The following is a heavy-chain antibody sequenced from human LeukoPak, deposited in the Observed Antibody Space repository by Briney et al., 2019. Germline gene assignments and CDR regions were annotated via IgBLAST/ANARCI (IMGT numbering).Heavy chain of an antibody. CDR2: IWYDGSNK. V-gene: IGHV3-33*01. CDR3: ATRGIVVVTATQD. CDR1: GFTFSSYG. D-gene: IGHD2-21*02. Sequence: GGSLRLSCAASGFTFSSYGMHWVRQAPGKGLEWVAVIWYDGSNKYYAESVKGRFTISRDNSKKRLYLQMNSLGAEDTAVYYCATRGIVVVTATQDWGQGTLVTVSS. J-gene: IGHJ1*01.